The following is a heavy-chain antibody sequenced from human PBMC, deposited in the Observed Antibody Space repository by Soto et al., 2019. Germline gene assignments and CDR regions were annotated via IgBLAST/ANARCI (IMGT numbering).Heavy chain of an antibody. CDR2: FWYDASGQ. Sequence: QVQVVESGGGVVQPGRSLRLSCTTSGFTFTSYNMHWVRQAQGKGLEWVATFWYDASGQKYADSVKGRFTISRDPSRGTLYLLMNSLTADDTAIYYCGFGSWNQYYFDHWGQEIVVTVSS. CDR3: GFGSWNQYYFDH. CDR1: GFTFTSYN. V-gene: IGHV3-33*08. J-gene: IGHJ4*02. D-gene: IGHD6-13*01.